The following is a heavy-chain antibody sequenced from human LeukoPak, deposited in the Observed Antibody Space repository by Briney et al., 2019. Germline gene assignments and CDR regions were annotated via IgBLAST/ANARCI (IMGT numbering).Heavy chain of an antibody. Sequence: SETLSLTCTVSGGSISSGDYYWSWIRQPPGKGLEWIGYIYYSGSTYYSPSLKSRVTISVDTSKNQFSLKLSSVTAADTAVYYCARDNGENSGSDNWFDPWGQGTLVTVSS. CDR3: ARDNGENSGSDNWFDP. J-gene: IGHJ5*02. V-gene: IGHV4-30-4*01. CDR2: IYYSGST. CDR1: GGSISSGDYY. D-gene: IGHD1-26*01.